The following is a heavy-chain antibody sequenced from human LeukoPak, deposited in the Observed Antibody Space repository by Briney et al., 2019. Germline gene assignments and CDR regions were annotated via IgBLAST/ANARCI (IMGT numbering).Heavy chain of an antibody. V-gene: IGHV3-7*01. CDR2: IKQDESEK. J-gene: IGHJ4*02. Sequence: PGGSLRLSCAASGFTFSSYWMSWVRQAPGKGLEWVANIKQDESEKYYADSVKGRFTISRDNAKKSLYLQMNNLRAEDTAVYYYARDREDVLFDYWGQGILVTVSS. CDR1: GFTFSSYW. D-gene: IGHD2-8*01. CDR3: ARDREDVLFDY.